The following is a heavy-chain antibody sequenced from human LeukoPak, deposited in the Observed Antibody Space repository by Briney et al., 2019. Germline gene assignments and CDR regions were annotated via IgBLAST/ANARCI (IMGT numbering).Heavy chain of an antibody. V-gene: IGHV3-66*01. CDR3: ARVKRLLPNDAFDM. D-gene: IGHD3-22*01. J-gene: IGHJ3*02. Sequence: GGSLRLSCAASGFTVSRNYMNWVRQAPGKGLEWVSIIYSDGRIYYADSVKGRFTISRDNSKNTVHLQMNSLRADDTAVCYCARVKRLLPNDAFDMWGQGTMVTVSS. CDR2: IYSDGRI. CDR1: GFTVSRNY.